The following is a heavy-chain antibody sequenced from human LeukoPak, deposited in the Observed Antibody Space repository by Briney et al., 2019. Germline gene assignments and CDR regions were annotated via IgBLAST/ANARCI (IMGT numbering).Heavy chain of an antibody. J-gene: IGHJ5*02. D-gene: IGHD5-18*01. CDR3: ARDKDTALVNCFDP. V-gene: IGHV1-2*02. CDR1: GYTFTSYG. CDR2: INPNSGDT. Sequence: GASVKVSCKASGYTFTSYGISWVRQAPGQGLEWMGWINPNSGDTNYAQKFQGRVTMTRDTSISTAYMELSRLRSDDTAVYYCARDKDTALVNCFDPWGQGTLVTVSS.